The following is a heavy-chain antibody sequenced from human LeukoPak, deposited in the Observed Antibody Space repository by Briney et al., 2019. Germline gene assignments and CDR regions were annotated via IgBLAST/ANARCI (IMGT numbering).Heavy chain of an antibody. J-gene: IGHJ4*02. CDR3: ARGGIAVAGTFFDY. Sequence: ASVKVSCKASGYTFTAYYMHWVRQAPGQGLEWMGWINPNSGGTNYAQKFQGRVTMTRDTSISTAYMELSRLRSDDTAVYYRARGGIAVAGTFFDYWGQGTLVTVSS. CDR2: INPNSGGT. D-gene: IGHD6-19*01. CDR1: GYTFTAYY. V-gene: IGHV1-2*02.